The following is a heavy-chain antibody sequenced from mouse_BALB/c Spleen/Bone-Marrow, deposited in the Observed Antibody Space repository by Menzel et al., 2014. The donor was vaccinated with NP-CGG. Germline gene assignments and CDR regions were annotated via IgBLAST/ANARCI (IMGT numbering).Heavy chain of an antibody. CDR1: RFDFSRYW. V-gene: IGHV4-1*02. CDR2: INPDSSTI. J-gene: IGHJ4*01. Sequence: EVQVVESGGGLVQPGGSLKLSCAASRFDFSRYWMSWVRQAPGKGLEWIGEINPDSSTINYTPSLKDKFIISRDNAKNTLYLQMSKARSEDTALYYCARPGDYDAMDYWGQGTSVTVSS. CDR3: ARPGDYDAMDY.